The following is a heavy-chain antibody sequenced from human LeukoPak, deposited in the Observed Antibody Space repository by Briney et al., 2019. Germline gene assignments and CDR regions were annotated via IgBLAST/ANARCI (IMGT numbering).Heavy chain of an antibody. CDR2: IYYSGST. Sequence: SETLSLTCTVSGGSISSSSYYWGWIRQPPGKGMEWIGSIYYSGSTYYNPSLKSRVTISVDTSKNQFSLKLSSVTAADTAVYYCARVQIAAAGSSDYWGQGTLVTVSS. J-gene: IGHJ4*02. D-gene: IGHD6-13*01. CDR1: GGSISSSSYY. CDR3: ARVQIAAAGSSDY. V-gene: IGHV4-39*07.